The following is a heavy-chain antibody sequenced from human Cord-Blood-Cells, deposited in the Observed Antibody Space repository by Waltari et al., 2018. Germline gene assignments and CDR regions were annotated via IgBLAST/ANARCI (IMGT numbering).Heavy chain of an antibody. CDR1: GGSISSSNW. CDR3: ARGSITILWTGADACDI. D-gene: IGHD3-3*01. CDR2: IYHSGST. Sequence: QVQLQESGPGLVKPSGTLSLTCAVSGGSISSSNWWSWVRQPPGKGLEWIGEIYHSGSTNDNPSLKSRVSISVDKSKNQFSLKLSSVTAADTAGYYCARGSITILWTGADACDIWGQGTMVTVSS. V-gene: IGHV4-4*02. J-gene: IGHJ3*02.